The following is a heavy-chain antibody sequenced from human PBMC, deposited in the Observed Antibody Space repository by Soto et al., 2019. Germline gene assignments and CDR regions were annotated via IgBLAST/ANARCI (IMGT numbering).Heavy chain of an antibody. D-gene: IGHD3-16*01. CDR1: GYTFTSYD. V-gene: IGHV1-8*01. J-gene: IGHJ6*02. CDR3: ARAPPPSYVYYGMDV. CDR2: MSPNSGET. Sequence: QVQLVQSGAEVKKPGASVKVSCKASGYTFTSYDINWVRQATGQGLEWMGWMSPNSGETGYAQKFQGRVTMTRNTSISTAYMELSSLRSEDTSVYYCARAPPPSYVYYGMDVWGQGTTVTVS.